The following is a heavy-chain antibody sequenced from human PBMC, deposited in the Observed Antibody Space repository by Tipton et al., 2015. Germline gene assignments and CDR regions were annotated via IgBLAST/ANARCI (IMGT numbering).Heavy chain of an antibody. CDR2: INDRGNT. Sequence: TLSLTCTVSGGSISSGGYFWSWIRQPPGKGLEWIGEINDRGNTGYNPSLKSRVTISVDTSRNQLSLKMNSVTAADTALYYCARALAAGVVAATPGWFDPWGQGTLVTVSS. J-gene: IGHJ5*02. CDR3: ARALAAGVVAATPGWFDP. CDR1: GGSISSGGYF. D-gene: IGHD2-15*01. V-gene: IGHV4-39*07.